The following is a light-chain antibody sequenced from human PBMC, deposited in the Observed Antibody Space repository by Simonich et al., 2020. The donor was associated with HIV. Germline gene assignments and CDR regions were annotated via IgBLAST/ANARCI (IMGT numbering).Light chain of an antibody. Sequence: QIVLTQSPSASASLGASVKLTCTLSSGHSTSAIARHQQLPAKGPLFGMKVNNDGRHNKGDGIPDRFSGSSSGAERYLTISSLQSEDEADYFCQTWGSGIQVFGGGTKLTVL. CDR2: VNNDGRH. V-gene: IGLV4-69*01. J-gene: IGLJ3*02. CDR3: QTWGSGIQV. CDR1: SGHSTSA.